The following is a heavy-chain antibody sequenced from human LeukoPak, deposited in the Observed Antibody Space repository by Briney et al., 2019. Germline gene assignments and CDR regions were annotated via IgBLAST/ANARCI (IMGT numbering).Heavy chain of an antibody. Sequence: SETLSLTCAVYGGSFSGYYWSWIRQPPGKGLEWIGEINHSGSTNYNPSLKSRVTISVDTSKNQFSLKLSSVTAADTAVYYCARGLVKRRDGYNFGPKTNGFDYWGQGTLVTVSS. CDR2: INHSGST. J-gene: IGHJ4*02. CDR1: GGSFSGYY. D-gene: IGHD5-24*01. V-gene: IGHV4-34*01. CDR3: ARGLVKRRDGYNFGPKTNGFDY.